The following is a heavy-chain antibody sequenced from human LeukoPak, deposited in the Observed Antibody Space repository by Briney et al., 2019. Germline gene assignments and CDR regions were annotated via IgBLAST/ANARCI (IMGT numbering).Heavy chain of an antibody. V-gene: IGHV3-15*01. CDR2: IKRKGDDGTI. J-gene: IGHJ4*02. CDR1: GFTFNNAW. D-gene: IGHD3/OR15-3a*01. CDR3: TAGTGRSDFDY. Sequence: PGGSLRLFCAASGFTFNNAWMSWVRQAPGKGLEWVGRIKRKGDDGTIDYAAPVKGRFTISRDDSKNTLYLQMNSLKSEDTAVYYCTAGTGRSDFDYWGQGTLVTVSS.